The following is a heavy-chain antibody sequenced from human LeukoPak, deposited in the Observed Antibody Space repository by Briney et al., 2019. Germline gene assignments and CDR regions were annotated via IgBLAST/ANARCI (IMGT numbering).Heavy chain of an antibody. Sequence: SETLSLTCAVSGYSISSGYYWGWLRQPPGKGLEWIGNIYHSGNTYYNPSLKSRVTISVDTSKNHFSLKLSSVTAADTAVYYCARGRYSGSYLFNNWGQGTLVTVSS. D-gene: IGHD1-26*01. CDR2: IYHSGNT. J-gene: IGHJ4*02. CDR1: GYSISSGYY. CDR3: ARGRYSGSYLFNN. V-gene: IGHV4-38-2*01.